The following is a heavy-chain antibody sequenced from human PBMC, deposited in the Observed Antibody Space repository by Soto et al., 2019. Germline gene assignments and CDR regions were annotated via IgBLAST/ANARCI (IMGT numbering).Heavy chain of an antibody. Sequence: GGSLRLSCAASGFTFSSYGMHWVRQAPGKGLEWVAVIWYDGSNKYYADSVKGRFTISRDNSKNTLYLQMNSLRAEDTAVYYCARRREYSSSAYVYYYYGMDVWGQGTTVTVSS. V-gene: IGHV3-33*01. CDR3: ARRREYSSSAYVYYYYGMDV. D-gene: IGHD6-6*01. J-gene: IGHJ6*02. CDR2: IWYDGSNK. CDR1: GFTFSSYG.